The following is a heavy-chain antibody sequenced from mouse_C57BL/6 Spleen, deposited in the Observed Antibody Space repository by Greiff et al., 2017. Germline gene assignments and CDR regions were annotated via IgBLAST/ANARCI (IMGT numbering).Heavy chain of an antibody. V-gene: IGHV1-64*01. D-gene: IGHD2-3*01. CDR1: GYTFTSYW. CDR2: IHPNSGST. CDR3: ARWGYDDYDY. Sequence: QVQLQQPGAELVKPGASVKLSCKASGYTFTSYWMHWVKQRPGQGLEWIGMIHPNSGSTNYNEKFKSKATLTEDKSSSTAYMQLSIQTSEDSAVYYCARWGYDDYDYWGQGTTLTVSS. J-gene: IGHJ2*01.